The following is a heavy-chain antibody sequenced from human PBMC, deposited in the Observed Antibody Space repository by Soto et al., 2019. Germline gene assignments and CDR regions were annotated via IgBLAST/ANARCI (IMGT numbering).Heavy chain of an antibody. V-gene: IGHV4-34*01. CDR2: INHSGST. CDR3: ARGKVFGSPNYYYYYMDV. D-gene: IGHD3-3*01. J-gene: IGHJ6*03. CDR1: GGSFSGYY. Sequence: PSETLSLTCAVYGGSFSGYYWSWIRQPPGKGLEWIGEINHSGSTNYNPSLKSRVTISVDTSKNQFSLKLSSVTAADTAVYYCARGKVFGSPNYYYYYMDVWGKGTTVTVSS.